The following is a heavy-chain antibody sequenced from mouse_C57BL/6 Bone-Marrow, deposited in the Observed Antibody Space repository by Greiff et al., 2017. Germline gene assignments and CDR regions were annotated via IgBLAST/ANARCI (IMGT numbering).Heavy chain of an antibody. V-gene: IGHV3-6*01. D-gene: IGHD1-1*01. CDR2: ISYDGSN. Sequence: EVQLQESGPGLVKPSQSLSLTCSVTGYSITSGYYWNWIRQFPGNKLEWMGYISYDGSNNYNPSLKNRISITRDTSKNQFFLKLNSVTTEDTATYYCARGDTTVVEVYYFDYWGQGTTLTVSS. J-gene: IGHJ2*01. CDR3: ARGDTTVVEVYYFDY. CDR1: GYSITSGYY.